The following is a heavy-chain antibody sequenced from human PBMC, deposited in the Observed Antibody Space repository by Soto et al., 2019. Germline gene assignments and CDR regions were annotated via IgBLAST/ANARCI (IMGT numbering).Heavy chain of an antibody. D-gene: IGHD5-18*01. CDR1: GGSILSYY. Sequence: SETLSLTCTVSGGSILSYYCTFIRQPPGKGLEWLGYIFYSGSTFYNPSLKSRVTISIHTSKSQFSLQLTSVTAADTAVYYCARGAADTAMVDSWGQGTLVTVSS. J-gene: IGHJ4*02. CDR3: ARGAADTAMVDS. CDR2: IFYSGST. V-gene: IGHV4-59*01.